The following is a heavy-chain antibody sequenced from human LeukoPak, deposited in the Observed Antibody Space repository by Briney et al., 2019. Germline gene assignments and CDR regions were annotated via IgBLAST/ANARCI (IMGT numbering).Heavy chain of an antibody. D-gene: IGHD5-24*01. CDR1: GFTFSSYW. CDR3: ARGRDGYNLPLED. V-gene: IGHV3-7*03. J-gene: IGHJ4*02. Sequence: GGSLRLSCAASGFTFSSYWMSWVCQAPGKGLEWVANIKQDGSEKYYVVSVKGRFTISRDSAKNSLYLQMNSLRAEDTAVYYCARGRDGYNLPLEDWGQGTLVTVSS. CDR2: IKQDGSEK.